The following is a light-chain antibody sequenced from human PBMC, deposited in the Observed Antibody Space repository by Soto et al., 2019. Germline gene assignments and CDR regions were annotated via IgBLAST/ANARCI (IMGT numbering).Light chain of an antibody. Sequence: EIVMTQSPVALSVSPGESAALSCRASQSVGRNFAWYQQRPGQAPRVLIYGTSTRATGVPARFSGSGSGTDFTLTISSLQSEDFAVSYGQQYNKWPYTFGQGTRLEIK. CDR3: QQYNKWPYT. J-gene: IGKJ2*01. V-gene: IGKV3-15*01. CDR1: QSVGRN. CDR2: GTS.